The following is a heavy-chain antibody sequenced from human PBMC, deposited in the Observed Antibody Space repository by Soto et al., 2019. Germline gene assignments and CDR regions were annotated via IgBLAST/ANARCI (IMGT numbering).Heavy chain of an antibody. J-gene: IGHJ6*02. D-gene: IGHD1-26*01. CDR3: ARLEKWYYNYYGLDV. V-gene: IGHV5-10-1*01. Sequence: GESLKISCQGSGYSFTTYWISWVRQMPGKGLEWMGKIDPGASSTNYSPSFRGHITISVDRSINTAHLQFSSLKAADTAVYYCARLEKWYYNYYGLDVWGQGTMVTVSS. CDR2: IDPGASST. CDR1: GYSFTTYW.